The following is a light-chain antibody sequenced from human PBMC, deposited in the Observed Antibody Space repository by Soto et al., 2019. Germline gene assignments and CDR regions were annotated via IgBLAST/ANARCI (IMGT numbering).Light chain of an antibody. CDR3: ASWDDSLNGPV. Sequence: QSVLTQPPSASGTPGQRVTMSCSGSSSNIVSYSVSWYLHLPGTAPKLLIYSDNQRPSGVPDRFSGSKSGTSASLAISGVQSEDEADYYCASWDDSLNGPVFGGGTKLTVL. CDR1: SSNIVSYS. CDR2: SDN. J-gene: IGLJ3*02. V-gene: IGLV1-44*01.